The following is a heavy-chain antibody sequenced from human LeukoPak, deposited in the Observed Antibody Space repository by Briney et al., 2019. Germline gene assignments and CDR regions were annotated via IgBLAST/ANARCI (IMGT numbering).Heavy chain of an antibody. J-gene: IGHJ4*02. Sequence: PGGSLRLSCAASGFTFSSYAMSWVRQAPGKGLEWVSVISGYGDSTYYVDSVKGRFTISRDNSKNTLFLQMNRLRAEDTAVYYCAKESPHFDYWGQGTLVTVSS. V-gene: IGHV3-23*01. CDR3: AKESPHFDY. CDR1: GFTFSSYA. CDR2: ISGYGDST.